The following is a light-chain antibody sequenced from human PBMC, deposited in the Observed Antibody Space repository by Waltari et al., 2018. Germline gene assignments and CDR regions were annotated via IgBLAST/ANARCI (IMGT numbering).Light chain of an antibody. CDR1: QSILYNSNEKNY. Sequence: IVMTQSPASLAVSLGERATINCKSSQSILYNSNEKNYLSLYQQKPGHPPKLLNYWATTREAGVPDRFSGNGSGTDFTLTISSLQAEDVAVYYCQQYYSRRTFGQGTKVEI. V-gene: IGKV4-1*01. J-gene: IGKJ1*01. CDR2: WAT. CDR3: QQYYSRRT.